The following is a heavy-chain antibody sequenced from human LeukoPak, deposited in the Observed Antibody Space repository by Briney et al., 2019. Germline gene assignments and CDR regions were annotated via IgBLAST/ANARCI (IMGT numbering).Heavy chain of an antibody. CDR3: ARTSSGWDY. Sequence: PGGSLRLSCAASGFTFDDYTMHWVRHAPGKGLEWVSLISWDGGSTYYADSVKGRFTISRDNSKNSLYLQMNSLRAEDTAVYYCARTSSGWDYWGQGTLVTVSS. CDR1: GFTFDDYT. D-gene: IGHD6-19*01. J-gene: IGHJ4*02. CDR2: ISWDGGST. V-gene: IGHV3-43*01.